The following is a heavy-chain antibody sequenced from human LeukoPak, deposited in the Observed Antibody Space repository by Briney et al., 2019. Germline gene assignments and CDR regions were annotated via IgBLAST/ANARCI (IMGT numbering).Heavy chain of an antibody. CDR3: TTDGWRITMVRGAQRGDY. J-gene: IGHJ4*02. CDR2: IKSKTDGGTT. CDR1: GFTFSNAW. Sequence: PGRSLRLSCAASGFTFSNAWMSWVRQAPGKGLEWVGRIKSKTDGGTTDYAAPVKGRFTISRDDSKNTLYLQMNSLKTEDTAVYYCTTDGWRITMVRGAQRGDYWGQGTLVTVSS. D-gene: IGHD3-10*01. V-gene: IGHV3-15*01.